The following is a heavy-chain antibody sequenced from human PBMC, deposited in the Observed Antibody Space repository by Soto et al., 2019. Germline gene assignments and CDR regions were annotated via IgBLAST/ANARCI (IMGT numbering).Heavy chain of an antibody. J-gene: IGHJ3*02. Sequence: EVQLLESGGGFVQPGGSLRLSCAASGFTFSSYALSWVRQAPGKGLEWVSTIGVNGVTTYYADSVQGRITISRDNSKNTVFLQMNSLRAEDTAVYYCAKAGYNSDAFDIWGQGTMVTVSS. CDR3: AKAGYNSDAFDI. V-gene: IGHV3-23*01. D-gene: IGHD1-20*01. CDR1: GFTFSSYA. CDR2: IGVNGVTT.